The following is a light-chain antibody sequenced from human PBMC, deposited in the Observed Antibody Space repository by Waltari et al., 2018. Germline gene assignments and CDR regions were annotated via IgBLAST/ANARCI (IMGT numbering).Light chain of an antibody. CDR3: MQALQTTWT. V-gene: IGKV2-28*01. CDR2: FGS. Sequence: DIVMTQSPLSLPVTPGEPASISCRSSQSLLHSNGYNYLDWYLQKPGQSPQLLIYFGSNPASAVPDRFRGSGSGTDFTLKISRVEAEDVGVYYCMQALQTTWTFGQGTKVEIK. J-gene: IGKJ1*01. CDR1: QSLLHSNGYNY.